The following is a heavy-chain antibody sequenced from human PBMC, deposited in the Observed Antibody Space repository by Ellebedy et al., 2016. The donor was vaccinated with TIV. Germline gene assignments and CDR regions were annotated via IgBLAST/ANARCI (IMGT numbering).Heavy chain of an antibody. J-gene: IGHJ5*02. CDR3: ARGEYRNWFDP. D-gene: IGHD3-10*01. V-gene: IGHV1-69*11. CDR1: GVTFSRYA. Sequence: AASVKVSCKASGVTFSRYAVSWVRQAPGQGLEWMGTLIPMDGKTHYAQRLQGRVTITADESTNTAFMELSSLKSEDTAIYYCARGEYRNWFDPWGQGTLVTVSS. CDR2: LIPMDGKT.